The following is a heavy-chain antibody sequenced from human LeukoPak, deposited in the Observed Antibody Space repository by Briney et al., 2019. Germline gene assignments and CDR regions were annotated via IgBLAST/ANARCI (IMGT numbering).Heavy chain of an antibody. V-gene: IGHV3-74*01. D-gene: IGHD3-10*01. CDR3: ARDMIRGVVNH. J-gene: IGHJ5*02. CDR2: INPSGSFT. CDR1: GFTFSSNW. Sequence: GGSLRLSCAVSGFTFSSNWMHWVRQVPGKGLVWVSLINPSGSFTTYADSVRGRFTISRDNAKNTLYMHLNSLRVEDTAVYYCARDMIRGVVNHWGQGTLVTVSS.